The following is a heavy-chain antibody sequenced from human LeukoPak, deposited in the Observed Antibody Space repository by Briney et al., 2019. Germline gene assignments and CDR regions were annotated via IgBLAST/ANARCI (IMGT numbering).Heavy chain of an antibody. Sequence: GGSLRLSCAASGFTFSSYAMSWVRQAPGKGLEWVSAIGGSGSSAYQADSVKGRFTISRDNSKNTLYLQMNSLRAEDTAVYYCARDGFSSSWYGRALDYWGQGILVTVSS. CDR2: IGGSGSSA. J-gene: IGHJ4*02. D-gene: IGHD6-13*01. CDR1: GFTFSSYA. V-gene: IGHV3-23*01. CDR3: ARDGFSSSWYGRALDY.